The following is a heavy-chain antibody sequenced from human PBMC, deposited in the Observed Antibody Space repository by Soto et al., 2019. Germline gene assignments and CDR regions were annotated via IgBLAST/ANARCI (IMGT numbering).Heavy chain of an antibody. CDR2: ISYDGSDK. D-gene: IGHD2-8*01. CDR3: ARDNVPSDFFDS. CDR1: GFIFRSYG. V-gene: IGHV3-30*03. J-gene: IGHJ4*02. Sequence: PGGSLRLSCAASGFIFRSYGMHWVRQSPGKGLEWVAVISYDGSDKYYADSVRGRFTISRDNSKTTLYLQMNSLRAEDTAVYYCARDNVPSDFFDSWGQGTLVTVSS.